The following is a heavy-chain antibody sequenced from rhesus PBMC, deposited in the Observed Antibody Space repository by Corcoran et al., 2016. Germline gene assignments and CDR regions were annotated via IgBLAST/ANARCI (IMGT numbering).Heavy chain of an antibody. CDR1: GGSVSGYW. D-gene: IGHD2-15*01. CDR3: ARLGCSSTYCSSNSLDV. J-gene: IGHJ5-2*02. V-gene: IGHV4-160*01. Sequence: QVQLQQWGEGLVTPSETLSLTCAVYGGSVSGYWWGWIRQPPGKGLEWIGRIRSGGSTNDNPSPKRRVTISIDTSKNQFSWKLSSVTAADTAVYYCARLGCSSTYCSSNSLDVWGRGVLVTVSS. CDR2: IRSGGST.